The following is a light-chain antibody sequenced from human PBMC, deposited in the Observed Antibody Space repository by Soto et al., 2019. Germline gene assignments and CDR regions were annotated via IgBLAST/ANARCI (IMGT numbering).Light chain of an antibody. Sequence: DIVMTQSPLSLPVTPGEPASISCRSSQSLLHSNGYNYLDWYLQKPGQSPQLLIYLGSNRASGVXDXXSGSGSGTDVTLKISRVEAEDVGVYDCMQALQTPLTFGGGTKVEIK. CDR1: QSLLHSNGYNY. CDR2: LGS. V-gene: IGKV2-28*01. J-gene: IGKJ4*01. CDR3: MQALQTPLT.